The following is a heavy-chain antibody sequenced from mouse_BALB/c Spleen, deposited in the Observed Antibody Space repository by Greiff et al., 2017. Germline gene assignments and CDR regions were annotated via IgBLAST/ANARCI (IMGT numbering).Heavy chain of an antibody. Sequence: DVKLQESGPGLVKPSQSLSLTCTVTGYSITSDYAWNWIRQFPGNKLEWMGYISYSGSTSYNPYLKSRISITRDTSKNQFFLQLNSVTTEDTATYYCARGSNYPYDDAMDYGGQGTSVTVSA. CDR2: ISYSGST. CDR1: GYSITSDYA. CDR3: ARGSNYPYDDAMDY. D-gene: IGHD2-1*01. J-gene: IGHJ4*01. V-gene: IGHV3-2*02.